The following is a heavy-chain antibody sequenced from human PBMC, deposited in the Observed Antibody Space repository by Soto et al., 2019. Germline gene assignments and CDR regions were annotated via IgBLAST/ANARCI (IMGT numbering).Heavy chain of an antibody. V-gene: IGHV3-30*18. CDR3: AKSTRGYSSSWYDY. J-gene: IGHJ4*02. CDR1: GFTFSSYG. Sequence: QVQLVESGGGVVQPGRSLRLSCAASGFTFSSYGMHWVRQAPGKGLEWVAVISYDGSNKYYADSVKGRFTISRDNSKNTLYLQMNSLRAEDTVVYYCAKSTRGYSSSWYDYWGQGTLVTVSS. CDR2: ISYDGSNK. D-gene: IGHD6-13*01.